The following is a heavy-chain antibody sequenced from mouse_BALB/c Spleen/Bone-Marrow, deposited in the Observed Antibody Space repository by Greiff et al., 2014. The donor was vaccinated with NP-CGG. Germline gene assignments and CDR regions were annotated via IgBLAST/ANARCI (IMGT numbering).Heavy chain of an antibody. D-gene: IGHD1-1*01. J-gene: IGHJ2*01. CDR1: GYTFTSSW. V-gene: IGHV1S130*01. CDR3: ANYYGSRSY. CDR2: IHPNSGNT. Sequence: LVESGSVLVRPGASVKLSCKASGYTFTSSWMHWAKQRPGQGLEWIGEIHPNSGNTNYNEKFKGKATLTVDTSSSTAYVDLSSLTSEDSAVYYCANYYGSRSYWGQGTTLTVSS.